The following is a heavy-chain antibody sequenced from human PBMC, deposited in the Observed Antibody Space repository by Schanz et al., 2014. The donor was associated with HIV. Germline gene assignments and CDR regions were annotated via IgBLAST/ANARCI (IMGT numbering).Heavy chain of an antibody. CDR2: ISWSSNNL. CDR3: ARGRSGRGALFVGMDV. V-gene: IGHV3-9*01. Sequence: EVQLVESGGGLVQPGRSLRLSCAASGFHFDDYAMYWVRQSPGKGLEWVSGISWSSNNLGYVDSVKGRFTISRDTAKNSLFLQMNSLRAEDTALYYCARGRSGRGALFVGMDVWGQGTTVTVSS. CDR1: GFHFDDYA. J-gene: IGHJ6*02. D-gene: IGHD6-19*01.